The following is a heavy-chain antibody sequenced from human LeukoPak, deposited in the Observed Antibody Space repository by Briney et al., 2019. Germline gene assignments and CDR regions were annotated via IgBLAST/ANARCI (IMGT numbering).Heavy chain of an antibody. D-gene: IGHD6-19*01. V-gene: IGHV4-4*07. CDR1: GGSLSSYY. CDR2: IYTSGST. Sequence: SETLSLTCTVSGGSLSSYYWSWVRQPAGKGLEGIGRIYTSGSTNYNPSLTSRVTMSVDTSKNQYSLKLSSVTAADTAVYYCARGEQWLNWFDPWGQGTLVTVS. J-gene: IGHJ5*02. CDR3: ARGEQWLNWFDP.